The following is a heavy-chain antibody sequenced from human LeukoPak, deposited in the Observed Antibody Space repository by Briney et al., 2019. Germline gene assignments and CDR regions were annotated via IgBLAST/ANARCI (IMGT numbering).Heavy chain of an antibody. V-gene: IGHV3-7*01. J-gene: IGHJ4*02. Sequence: GGSLRLSCTASGFTFTNYWMSWVRQAPGKGLEWVANIKEDETEIRYLDSVKGRFTISRDNAKNSLYLQMDSLRAKDTAVYYCARVGSSWDILDYWGRGTLVTVSS. CDR3: ARVGSSWDILDY. D-gene: IGHD6-13*01. CDR2: IKEDETEI. CDR1: GFTFTNYW.